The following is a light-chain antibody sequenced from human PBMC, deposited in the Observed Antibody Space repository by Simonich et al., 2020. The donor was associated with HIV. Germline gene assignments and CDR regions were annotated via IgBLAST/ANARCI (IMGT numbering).Light chain of an antibody. CDR2: GAS. CDR1: QSVGSN. V-gene: IGKV3-15*01. CDR3: QQYNNWPPSNT. J-gene: IGKJ2*01. Sequence: EIVMTQSPATLSVSPGERATLSCRASQSVGSNLAWYQQKPGQAPRLLIFGASPRATGIPARFSGSGSGTEFTLTISSMQSEDFAVYYCQQYNNWPPSNTFGQGTKVEIK.